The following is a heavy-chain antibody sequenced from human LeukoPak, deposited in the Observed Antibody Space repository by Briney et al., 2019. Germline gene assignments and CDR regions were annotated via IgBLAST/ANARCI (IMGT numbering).Heavy chain of an antibody. D-gene: IGHD1-26*01. V-gene: IGHV4-39*01. CDR2: MYKNVIT. Sequence: SETLSLTCTVSGGSISSTTWYWGWVRQPPGKGLEWIGSMYKNVITYYNPSLESRVTISVDMSKSQFSLKLNSVTAADTAVYYCVRRLASGDYHPLGWGQGTLVTVSS. CDR1: GGSISSTTWY. CDR3: VRRLASGDYHPLG. J-gene: IGHJ4*02.